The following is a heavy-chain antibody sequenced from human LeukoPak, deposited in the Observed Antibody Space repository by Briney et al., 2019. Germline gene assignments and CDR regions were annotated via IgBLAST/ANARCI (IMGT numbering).Heavy chain of an antibody. CDR1: GGSFSGYY. CDR2: INHSGST. J-gene: IGHJ4*02. CDR3: ATAPQSSGYYSY. D-gene: IGHD3-3*01. V-gene: IGHV4-34*01. Sequence: SETLSLTCAVYGGSFSGYYWSWIRQPPGKGLEWIGEINHSGSTNYNPSLKSRVTMSVDTSKNQVSLKLNSVTAADTAVYYCATAPQSSGYYSYWGQGTLVTVSS.